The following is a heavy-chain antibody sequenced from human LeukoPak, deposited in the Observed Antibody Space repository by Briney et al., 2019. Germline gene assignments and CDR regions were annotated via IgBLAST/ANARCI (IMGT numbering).Heavy chain of an antibody. Sequence: GGHLRRSCAASGFTFSSYAMSWVRQAPGKGLEWVSGSSGSGDNTYYADSVKGRFTISRDNSKNTLYVQVNSLGTEDTAAYYCAKGSYYDSSGSFYFDYWGQGTLVTVSS. CDR2: SSGSGDNT. CDR1: GFTFSSYA. D-gene: IGHD3-22*01. V-gene: IGHV3-23*01. J-gene: IGHJ4*02. CDR3: AKGSYYDSSGSFYFDY.